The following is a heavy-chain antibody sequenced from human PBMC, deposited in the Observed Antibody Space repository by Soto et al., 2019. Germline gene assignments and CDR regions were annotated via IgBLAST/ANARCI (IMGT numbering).Heavy chain of an antibody. CDR2: ILYDGSDK. V-gene: IGHV3-30*18. CDR3: AKDRAASSWDLDY. J-gene: IGHJ4*02. Sequence: ESGGGVAQPGRSLRLSCGASGFTFSSYGMHWVRQGPGKGLEWVAVILYDGSDKYYADSVKGRFTISRDNSKNTLYLQMNSLRVDDTAVYYCAKDRAASSWDLDYWGQGTLVTVSS. CDR1: GFTFSSYG. D-gene: IGHD6-13*01.